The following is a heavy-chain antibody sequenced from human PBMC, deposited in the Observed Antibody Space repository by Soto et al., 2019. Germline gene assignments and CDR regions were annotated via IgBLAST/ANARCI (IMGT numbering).Heavy chain of an antibody. CDR2: INHSGST. V-gene: IGHV4-34*01. D-gene: IGHD6-19*01. Sequence: QVQLQQWGAGLLKPSETLSLTCAVYGGSFSGYYWSWIRQPPGKGLEWIGEINHSGSTNYNPSLKSRVTISVDTSKNQFSLKLSSVTAADTAVYYCARSPYSSGWYWGWGQGTLVTVSS. J-gene: IGHJ4*02. CDR1: GGSFSGYY. CDR3: ARSPYSSGWYWG.